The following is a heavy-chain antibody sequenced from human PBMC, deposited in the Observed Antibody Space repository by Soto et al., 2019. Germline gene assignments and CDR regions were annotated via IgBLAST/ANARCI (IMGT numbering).Heavy chain of an antibody. CDR1: GFSLTTRGVG. CDR3: AHIPNYYQYDWFDP. J-gene: IGHJ5*02. V-gene: IGHV2-5*02. CDR2: IYWDDDK. Sequence: QITLKESGPTLVKPTQTLTLTCTFSGFSLTTRGVGVGWIRQPPGKALECLALIYWDDDKRYSPSLQSRLSIPKDTPKHQVVLTMTNVDPVDTATYYCAHIPNYYQYDWFDPWGQGTLVSVSS. D-gene: IGHD3-16*01.